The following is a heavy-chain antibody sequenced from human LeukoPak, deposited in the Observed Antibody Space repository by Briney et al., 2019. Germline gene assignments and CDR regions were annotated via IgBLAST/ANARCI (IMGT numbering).Heavy chain of an antibody. CDR1: GYTFTGYY. CDR3: ARDLRDPDYGDLRYYFDY. Sequence: GASVKVSCKASGYTFTGYYMHWVRQAPGQGLEWMGWINPNSGGTNYAQKFQGRVTMTRDTSISTAYMELSRLRSDDTAVYYCARDLRDPDYGDLRYYFDYWGQGTLVTVSS. D-gene: IGHD4-17*01. V-gene: IGHV1-2*02. CDR2: INPNSGGT. J-gene: IGHJ4*02.